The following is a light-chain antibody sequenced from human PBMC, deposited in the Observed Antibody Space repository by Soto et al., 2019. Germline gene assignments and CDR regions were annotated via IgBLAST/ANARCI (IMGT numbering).Light chain of an antibody. V-gene: IGLV1-40*01. CDR2: GSR. CDR1: SSNIGAGYD. CDR3: QSYDSSLSGRVV. Sequence: QPVLTQPPSVSGAPGQRVTISCTGSSSNIGAGYDVHWYQQLPGTAPKLLINGSRNRPSGVPDRFSVSKSGTSSSLAITGLQAEDEGDYYCQSYDSSLSGRVVFGGGTKLTVL. J-gene: IGLJ2*01.